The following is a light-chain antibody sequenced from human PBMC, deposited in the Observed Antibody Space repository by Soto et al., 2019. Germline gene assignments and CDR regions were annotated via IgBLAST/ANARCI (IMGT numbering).Light chain of an antibody. Sequence: QSALTQPASVSGSPGQSITISCTGTSSDVGGHSRVSWFQQYPGKAPKLLIFEVSKRPSGVSNRFSGSKSGNTASLTISGLQAEDEADYYCSSYTSSVAWVFGTGTKLTVL. CDR2: EVS. CDR1: SSDVGGHSR. CDR3: SSYTSSVAWV. J-gene: IGLJ1*01. V-gene: IGLV2-14*01.